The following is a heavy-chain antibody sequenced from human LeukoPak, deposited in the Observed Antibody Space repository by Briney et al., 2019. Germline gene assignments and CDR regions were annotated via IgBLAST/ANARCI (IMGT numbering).Heavy chain of an antibody. CDR3: AKTPGGYSSSWYVY. V-gene: IGHV3-23*01. CDR2: ISGSGGST. Sequence: GASLRLSCAASGFTFSSYAMSWVRQAPGKGLGWVSAISGSGGSTYYADSVKGRFTISRDNSKNTLYLQMNSLRAEDTAVYYCAKTPGGYSSSWYVYWGQGTLVTVSS. CDR1: GFTFSSYA. J-gene: IGHJ4*02. D-gene: IGHD6-13*01.